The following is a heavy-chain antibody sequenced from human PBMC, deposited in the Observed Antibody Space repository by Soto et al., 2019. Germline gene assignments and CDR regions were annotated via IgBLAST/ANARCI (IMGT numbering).Heavy chain of an antibody. CDR2: IYWDDDK. Sequence: QITLKESGPPLVKPTQTLTLTCSLSGFSDSSNGARVGWIRQPPGKALEWLALIYWDDDKHYNPSLKSRLTLTKDTSENQVVLTVTDVDPADAATYYCVHGTLASYGHVYFGYWGQGTLVTVSS. V-gene: IGHV2-5*02. CDR3: VHGTLASYGHVYFGY. D-gene: IGHD5-18*01. J-gene: IGHJ4*02. CDR1: GFSDSSNGAR.